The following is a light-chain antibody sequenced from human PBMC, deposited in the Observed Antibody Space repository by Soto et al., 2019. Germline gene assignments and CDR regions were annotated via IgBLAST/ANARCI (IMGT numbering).Light chain of an antibody. CDR3: QQANSLPIT. V-gene: IGKV3-11*01. CDR2: DAS. Sequence: EIVVTQSPATLSLSPGERATLSCRASQSVSSYLAWYQQKPGQAPRLLIYDASNRATGIPARFSGSGSGKDFTLTISSLQPEDFAVYYCQQANSLPITFGQGTRLEIK. J-gene: IGKJ5*01. CDR1: QSVSSY.